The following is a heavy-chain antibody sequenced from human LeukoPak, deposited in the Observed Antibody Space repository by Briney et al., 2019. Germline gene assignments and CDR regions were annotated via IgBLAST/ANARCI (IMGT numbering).Heavy chain of an antibody. CDR1: GVSLSSHY. D-gene: IGHD3-10*01. CDR2: IYYSGIT. Sequence: PSETLSLTCTVSGVSLSSHYESWIPQPPGRGLEWIVYIYYSGITNYNPSLKSRVTISVDTSKKQFSLKLSSVTAADTAVYYCGSSEMVRGPHYMDVWGKGTTVTVSS. CDR3: GSSEMVRGPHYMDV. V-gene: IGHV4-59*11. J-gene: IGHJ6*03.